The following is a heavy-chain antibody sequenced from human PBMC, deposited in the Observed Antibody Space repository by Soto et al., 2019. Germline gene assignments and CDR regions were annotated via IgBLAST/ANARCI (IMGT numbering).Heavy chain of an antibody. CDR2: ISAYNGNT. V-gene: IGHV1-18*01. D-gene: IGHD3-22*01. CDR1: GYTFTSYG. CDR3: ARDSSDSSGYYYFDY. Sequence: ASVKVSCKASGYTFTSYGISWVRQAPGQGLEWMGWISAYNGNTNYAQKLQGRVTITADESTSTAYVELSSLRSEDTAVYYCARDSSDSSGYYYFDYWGQGTLVTVSS. J-gene: IGHJ4*02.